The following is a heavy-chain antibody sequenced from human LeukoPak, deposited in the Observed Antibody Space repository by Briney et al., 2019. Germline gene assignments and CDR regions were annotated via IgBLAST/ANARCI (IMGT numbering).Heavy chain of an antibody. J-gene: IGHJ4*02. Sequence: SETLSLTCTISGGSISSSSYYWGWIRQPPGKGLEWIGSIYYSGSTYYNPSLKSRVTISVDTSKNQFSLKLSSVTAADTAVYYCARLRMWAPSDYWGQGTLVTVSS. CDR2: IYYSGST. CDR1: GGSISSSSYY. D-gene: IGHD1-14*01. V-gene: IGHV4-39*07. CDR3: ARLRMWAPSDY.